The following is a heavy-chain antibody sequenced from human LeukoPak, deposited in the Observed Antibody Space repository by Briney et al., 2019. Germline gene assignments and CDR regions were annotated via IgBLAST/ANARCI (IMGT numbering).Heavy chain of an antibody. CDR1: GFTVSSNY. CDR3: ARGGGMFAFDI. D-gene: IGHD3-10*02. CDR2: ISSTSTYI. V-gene: IGHV3-21*01. J-gene: IGHJ3*02. Sequence: PGGSLRLSCAASGFTVSSNYMSWVRQAPGKGLEWVSSISSTSTYIYYVDSVKGRFTISRDNAKNSLYLQINSLRAEDTAVFYCARGGGMFAFDIWGQGTMVTVSS.